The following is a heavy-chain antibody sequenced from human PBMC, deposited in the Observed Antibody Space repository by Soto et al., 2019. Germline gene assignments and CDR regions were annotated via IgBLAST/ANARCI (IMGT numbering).Heavy chain of an antibody. V-gene: IGHV3-30*18. CDR2: ISYDGSIQ. J-gene: IGHJ4*02. Sequence: QVQLVESGGGVVQPGRSLRLSCAASGFTFSSYGMHWVRQAPGKGLEWLAVISYDGSIQYCADSVKGRFTISRDNSKNTLYLQMNSLRPEDTAVYLCAKSRMGSSWYEGDSWGQGTRVTVSS. D-gene: IGHD6-13*01. CDR1: GFTFSSYG. CDR3: AKSRMGSSWYEGDS.